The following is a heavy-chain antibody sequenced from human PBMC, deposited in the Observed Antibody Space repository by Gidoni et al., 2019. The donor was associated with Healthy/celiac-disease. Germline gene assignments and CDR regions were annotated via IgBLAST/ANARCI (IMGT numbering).Heavy chain of an antibody. J-gene: IGHJ6*02. CDR1: GFTFSSYD. CDR3: ARGGPAATYYYYGMDV. Sequence: EVQLVESGGGLVQPGGSLGLSCAASGFTFSSYDMHWVRQATGKGLEWVSAIGTAGDTYYPGSVKGRFTISRENAKNSLYLQMNSLRAGDTAVYYCARGGPAATYYYYGMDVWGQGTTVTVSS. CDR2: IGTAGDT. V-gene: IGHV3-13*01. D-gene: IGHD2-2*01.